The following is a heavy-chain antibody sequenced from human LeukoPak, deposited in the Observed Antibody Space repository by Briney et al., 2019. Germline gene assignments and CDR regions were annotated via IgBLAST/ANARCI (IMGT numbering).Heavy chain of an antibody. Sequence: PGGSLRLSCTAPGFSFGDYAMTSVRQAPGKGLEWVGFIRSKAYGCTPEYGASVKVRFTISRDDSKSIAYLQMNSLKTDDTALYYCTRSFVGPTKFDYWGQGTLVTVSS. D-gene: IGHD1-26*01. CDR2: IRSKAYGCTP. CDR1: GFSFGDYA. J-gene: IGHJ4*02. V-gene: IGHV3-49*04. CDR3: TRSFVGPTKFDY.